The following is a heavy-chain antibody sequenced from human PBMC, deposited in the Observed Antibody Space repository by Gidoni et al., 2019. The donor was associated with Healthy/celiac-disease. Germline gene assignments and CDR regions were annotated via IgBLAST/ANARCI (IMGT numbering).Heavy chain of an antibody. Sequence: GESGGGLVKPGGSLRLSCAASGFTFSSYSMNWVRQAPGKGLEWVSSISSSSSYIYYADSVKGRFTISRDNAKNSLYLQMNSLRAEDTAVYYCARDQGIAAQTRDYGMDVWGQGTTVTVSS. J-gene: IGHJ6*02. D-gene: IGHD6-13*01. CDR2: ISSSSSYI. CDR3: ARDQGIAAQTRDYGMDV. CDR1: GFTFSSYS. V-gene: IGHV3-21*01.